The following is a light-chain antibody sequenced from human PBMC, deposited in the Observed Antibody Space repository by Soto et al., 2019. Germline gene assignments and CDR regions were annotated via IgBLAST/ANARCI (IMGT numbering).Light chain of an antibody. Sequence: EIVLTQSPATLSVSPGERATLSCRASQSVSRNLAWYQQKPGQAPRLLFYGASNRATGLPARFSGSGSGTEFTLTVSSLQSEDFAVYYCQQYNDWPLTFGGGTKVEIK. CDR3: QQYNDWPLT. J-gene: IGKJ4*01. V-gene: IGKV3-15*01. CDR1: QSVSRN. CDR2: GAS.